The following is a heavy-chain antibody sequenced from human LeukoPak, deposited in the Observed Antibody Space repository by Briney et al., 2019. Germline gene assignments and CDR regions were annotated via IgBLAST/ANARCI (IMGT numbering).Heavy chain of an antibody. D-gene: IGHD2-2*01. CDR1: GDSVSSNSAA. V-gene: IGHV6-1*01. Sequence: SQTLSLTCAISGDSVSSNSAAWNWIRQSPSRGLEWLGRTYYRSKWYDDYAVSVKSRITINPDTSKNQFSLQLNSVTPEDTAVYYCAREYCSSTSCYERIFDYWGQGTLVTVSS. J-gene: IGHJ4*02. CDR2: TYYRSKWYD. CDR3: AREYCSSTSCYERIFDY.